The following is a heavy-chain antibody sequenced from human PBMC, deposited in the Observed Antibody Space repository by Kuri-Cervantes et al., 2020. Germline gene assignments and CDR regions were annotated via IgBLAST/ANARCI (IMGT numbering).Heavy chain of an antibody. V-gene: IGHV3-7*01. J-gene: IGHJ4*02. CDR1: GFTFSSYW. Sequence: GGSLRLSCAASGFTFSSYWMSWVRQAPGKGLEWVANIKQDGSEKYYVDSVKGRFTISRDNARDSLYLQMNSLRVEDTAVYYCAKLPGDNFGYFEYWGQGTLVTVSS. CDR2: IKQDGSEK. CDR3: AKLPGDNFGYFEY. D-gene: IGHD3-22*01.